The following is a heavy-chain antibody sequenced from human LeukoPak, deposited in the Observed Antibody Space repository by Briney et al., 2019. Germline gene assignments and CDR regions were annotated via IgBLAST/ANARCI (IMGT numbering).Heavy chain of an antibody. CDR2: IYYHGST. V-gene: IGHV4-61*01. CDR1: GDPISGYSNYK. CDR3: AREYSAFDY. Sequence: SDTLSLTCSVSGDPISGYSNYKWSWIRQPPGKGLEWIGYIYYHGSTNYNPSLKGRVTFSVDTSKNQFSLKLTSVTAAGTAVYYCAREYSAFDYWGQGTLVTVSS. D-gene: IGHD6-13*01. J-gene: IGHJ4*02.